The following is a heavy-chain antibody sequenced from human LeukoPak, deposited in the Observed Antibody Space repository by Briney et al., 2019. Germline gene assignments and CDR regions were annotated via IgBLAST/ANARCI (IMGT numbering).Heavy chain of an antibody. CDR3: AKALSRQLLPFDY. Sequence: GGSLRLSCAASGFTFSNYAMSWVRQAPGKGLEWVSGISGSGGDTYYADSVKGRFTISRDNSKNTLYLQMDSLRAEDTAVYYCAKALSRQLLPFDYWGQGTLVTVSS. J-gene: IGHJ4*02. CDR1: GFTFSNYA. D-gene: IGHD2-2*01. V-gene: IGHV3-23*01. CDR2: ISGSGGDT.